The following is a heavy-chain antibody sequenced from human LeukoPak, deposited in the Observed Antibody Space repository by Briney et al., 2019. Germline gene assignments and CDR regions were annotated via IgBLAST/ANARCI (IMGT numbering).Heavy chain of an antibody. CDR1: GYTFTGYY. CDR3: AVDSSGYYFPDHDAFDI. D-gene: IGHD3-22*01. J-gene: IGHJ3*02. CDR2: INPNSGGT. V-gene: IGHV1-2*02. Sequence: GASVKVSCKAPGYTFTGYYMHWVRQAPGQGLEWMGWINPNSGGTNYAQKFQGRVTMTRDTSISTAYMELSRLRSDDTAVYYCAVDSSGYYFPDHDAFDIWGQGTMVTVSS.